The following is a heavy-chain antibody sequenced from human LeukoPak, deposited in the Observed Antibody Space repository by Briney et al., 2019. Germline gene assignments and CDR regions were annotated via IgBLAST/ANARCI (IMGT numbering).Heavy chain of an antibody. CDR3: ARDLSSWSRFDY. Sequence: GRYLRLSCAASGFSFGSYAMHRVRQAPGKGLEWVAVISYDGSNKYYADSVKGRFTISRDNSKNTLYLQMNSLRAEDTAVYYCARDLSSWSRFDYWGQGTLVTVSS. J-gene: IGHJ4*02. D-gene: IGHD6-13*01. V-gene: IGHV3-30*04. CDR1: GFSFGSYA. CDR2: ISYDGSNK.